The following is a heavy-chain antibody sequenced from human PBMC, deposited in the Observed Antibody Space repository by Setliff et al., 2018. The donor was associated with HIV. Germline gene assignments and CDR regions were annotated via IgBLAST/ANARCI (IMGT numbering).Heavy chain of an antibody. V-gene: IGHV4-34*01. CDR1: GGSFSGYY. D-gene: IGHD3-10*02. J-gene: IGHJ4*02. Sequence: SETLSLTCAVYGGSFSGYYWNWIRQPPGEGLEWIGEINPGGTTNYNPSLKRRVTISLDTSKNQFFLRMNSLTAADTAVYYCARDVRGFWALDSWGPGTVVTVSS. CDR2: INPGGTT. CDR3: ARDVRGFWALDS.